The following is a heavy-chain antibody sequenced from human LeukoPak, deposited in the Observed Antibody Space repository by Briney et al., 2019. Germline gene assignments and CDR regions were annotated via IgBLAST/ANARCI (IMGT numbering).Heavy chain of an antibody. D-gene: IGHD6-13*01. CDR1: GFTVNSNY. V-gene: IGHV3-53*01. J-gene: IGHJ4*02. CDR3: ARAFRAAGTFVY. Sequence: GGSLRVSCAASGFTVNSNYMSWVRQARGKGLEWVSVIYSGGSTYYADSVKGRFTISRDNSKNTLYLQMNSLRAEDTAVYYCARAFRAAGTFVYWGQGTLVTVSS. CDR2: IYSGGST.